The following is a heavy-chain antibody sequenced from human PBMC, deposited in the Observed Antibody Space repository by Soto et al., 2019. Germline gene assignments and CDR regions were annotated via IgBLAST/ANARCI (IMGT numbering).Heavy chain of an antibody. V-gene: IGHV6-1*01. CDR1: GDSVSSNSAA. Sequence: SPTLSLTCAISGDSVSSNSAAWNWIRQSPSRGLEWLGRTYYRSKWYNDYAVSVKSRITINPDTSKNQFSLQLNSVTPEDTAVYYCARDYSGYDWRTYYFDYWGQGTLVTVSS. D-gene: IGHD5-12*01. CDR3: ARDYSGYDWRTYYFDY. CDR2: TYYRSKWYN. J-gene: IGHJ4*02.